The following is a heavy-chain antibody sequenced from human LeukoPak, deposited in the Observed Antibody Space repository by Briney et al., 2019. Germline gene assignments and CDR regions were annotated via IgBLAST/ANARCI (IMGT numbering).Heavy chain of an antibody. D-gene: IGHD1-1*01. CDR1: GFTFTNYA. J-gene: IGHJ4*02. CDR2: ISSDGDNK. Sequence: GGSLRLSCAASGFTFTNYAMAWFRQAPGKGLEWISTISSDGDNKHYAASVKGRFTISRDSSKNTLFLEMKSLRAADTAIYYCATDPQHDGDFWGQGTLVTVSS. V-gene: IGHV3-23*01. CDR3: ATDPQHDGDF.